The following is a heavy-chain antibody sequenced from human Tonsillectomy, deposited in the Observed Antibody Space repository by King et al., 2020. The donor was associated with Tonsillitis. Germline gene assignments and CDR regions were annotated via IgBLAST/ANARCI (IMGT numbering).Heavy chain of an antibody. J-gene: IGHJ4*02. CDR2: NNWNGGST. Sequence: VQLVESGGGVVRPGGSLRLSCAASGFTFGEYGMSWVRQAPGKGLEWGSGNNWNGGSTGYADSVKGRFTISRDNAKNSLYLQMNSLRAEDTALDYCATGYYYGSDAFFDYWGQGTLVTVSS. V-gene: IGHV3-20*04. CDR3: ATGYYYGSDAFFDY. CDR1: GFTFGEYG. D-gene: IGHD3-10*01.